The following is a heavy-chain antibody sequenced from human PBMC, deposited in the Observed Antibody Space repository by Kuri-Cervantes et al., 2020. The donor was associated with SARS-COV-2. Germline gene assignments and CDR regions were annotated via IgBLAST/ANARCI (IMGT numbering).Heavy chain of an antibody. Sequence: SETLSLTCTFSGDSISRSTYYWGWIRQPPGKGLEWIGAIYYSGATNYNPSLKSRVAMSVDTSKNQFSLKLSSVTAADTAVYYCARVVPAAGEGLYYYYMDVWGKGTTVTVSS. V-gene: IGHV4-39*07. CDR1: GDSISRSTYY. CDR2: IYYSGAT. CDR3: ARVVPAAGEGLYYYYMDV. J-gene: IGHJ6*03. D-gene: IGHD2-2*01.